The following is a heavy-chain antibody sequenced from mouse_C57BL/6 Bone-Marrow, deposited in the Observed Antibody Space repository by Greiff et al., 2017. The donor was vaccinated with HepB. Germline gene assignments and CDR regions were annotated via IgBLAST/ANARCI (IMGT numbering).Heavy chain of an antibody. CDR1: GFTFSDYY. J-gene: IGHJ2*01. D-gene: IGHD6-1*01. Sequence: EVQLVESGGGLVQPGGSLKLSCAASGFTFSDYYMYWVRQTPEKRLEWVAYISNGGGSTYYPDTVKGRFTISRDNAKNTLYLQMSRLKSEDTAMYYCARSENSGYFDYWGQGTTLTVSS. CDR3: ARSENSGYFDY. CDR2: ISNGGGST. V-gene: IGHV5-12*01.